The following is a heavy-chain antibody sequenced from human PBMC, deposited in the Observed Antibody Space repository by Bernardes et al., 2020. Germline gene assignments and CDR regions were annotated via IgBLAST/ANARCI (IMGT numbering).Heavy chain of an antibody. CDR2: ILQAGNDK. V-gene: IGHV3-7*03. CDR3: SRGEYRNSWYDYYYYMDL. D-gene: IGHD6-13*01. J-gene: IGHJ6*03. CDR1: GFAFSSYW. Sequence: RGSLRLSCAASGFAFSSYWMSWVRQSPGKGLEWVAHILQAGNDKYYVDSVKRRFTISRDNAKNSLYLQMNSLRGEDTAVYYCSRGEYRNSWYDYYYYMDLRAKGATVTVYS.